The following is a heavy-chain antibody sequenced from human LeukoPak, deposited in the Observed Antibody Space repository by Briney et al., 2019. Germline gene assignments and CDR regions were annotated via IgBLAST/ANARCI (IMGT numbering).Heavy chain of an antibody. CDR1: GFTFSDYY. V-gene: IGHV3-11*01. Sequence: PGGSLRLSCAASGFTFSDYYMSWIRQAPGKGLEWISYITSSGSTIYYTDSVKGRFTASKDNAKNSLYLQMNSLRAEDTAVYFCARHIEAATALHYWGQGTLVTVSS. J-gene: IGHJ4*02. D-gene: IGHD2-21*01. CDR2: ITSSGSTI. CDR3: ARHIEAATALHY.